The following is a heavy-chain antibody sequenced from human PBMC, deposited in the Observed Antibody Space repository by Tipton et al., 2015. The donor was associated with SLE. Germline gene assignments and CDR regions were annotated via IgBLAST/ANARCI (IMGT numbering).Heavy chain of an antibody. CDR2: IYSRGTT. V-gene: IGHV4-30-4*01. CDR1: GDSISSGDYF. D-gene: IGHD4/OR15-4a*01. J-gene: IGHJ4*02. CDR3: ATEGPHGYGAPSY. Sequence: TLSLTCTVSGDSISSGDYFWSWIRQPPGKGLEWIGYIYSRGTTYYNPSLKSRVTMSVDTSKNHFSLNLTSVTAADTAVYYCATEGPHGYGAPSYWGQGTLVTVSS.